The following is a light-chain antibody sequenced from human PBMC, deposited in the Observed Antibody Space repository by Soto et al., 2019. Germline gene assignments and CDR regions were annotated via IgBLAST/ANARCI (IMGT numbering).Light chain of an antibody. V-gene: IGLV1-47*01. J-gene: IGLJ2*01. CDR2: RDN. CDR1: SSNIGRNY. CDR3: ATWDDSLGGPV. Sequence: QSVLTQTPSGSGTPGQRVNISFSGSSSNIGRNYVYWYHQFPGTAPKLLSYRDNERPSGVPDRFSGSKSGTSASLAISGLRSGDEADYHCATWDDSLGGPVFGGGTKVTVL.